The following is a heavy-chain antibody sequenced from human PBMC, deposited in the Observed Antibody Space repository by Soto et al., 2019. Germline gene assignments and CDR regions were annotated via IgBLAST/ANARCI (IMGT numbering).Heavy chain of an antibody. CDR3: ARTTAVPNTLRSRYFFDY. V-gene: IGHV4-61*01. D-gene: IGHD4-17*01. J-gene: IGHJ4*02. Sequence: SETLSLTCSVSGGSVSDKTYYWSWIRQPPGKRMERIGYVYYSGTTNYNPSLKSRVTISVDLSKNRFSLRLSSVTTADTALYYCARTTAVPNTLRSRYFFDYWGQGTLVTVSS. CDR1: GGSVSDKTYY. CDR2: VYYSGTT.